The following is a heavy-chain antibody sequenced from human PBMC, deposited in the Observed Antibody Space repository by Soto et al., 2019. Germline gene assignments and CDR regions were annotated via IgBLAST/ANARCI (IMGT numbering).Heavy chain of an antibody. CDR2: IWYDGSNK. J-gene: IGHJ5*02. V-gene: IGHV3-33*01. CDR1: GFTFSSYG. Sequence: SLRLSCAASGFTFSSYGMHWVRQAPGKGLEWVAVIWYDGSNKYYADSVKGRFTISRDSSKNTLYLQMNSLRAEDTAVYYCARDDHGFDPWGQGTLVTVSS. CDR3: ARDDHGFDP.